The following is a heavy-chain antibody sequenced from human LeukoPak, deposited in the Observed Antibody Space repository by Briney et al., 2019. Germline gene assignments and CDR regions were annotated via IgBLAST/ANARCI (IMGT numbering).Heavy chain of an antibody. J-gene: IGHJ4*02. Sequence: GGSLRLSCAASGFTFSSYGMHWVRQAPGKGLEWVAVIWYDGSNKYYADSVKGRFTISRDNSKNTLYLQMNSLRAEDTAVYYCAGDLNYYDSSGYLEDWGQGTLVTVSS. CDR2: IWYDGSNK. CDR3: AGDLNYYDSSGYLED. CDR1: GFTFSSYG. D-gene: IGHD3-22*01. V-gene: IGHV3-33*01.